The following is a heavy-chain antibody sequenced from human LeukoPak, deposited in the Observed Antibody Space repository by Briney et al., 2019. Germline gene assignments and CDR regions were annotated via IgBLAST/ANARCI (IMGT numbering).Heavy chain of an antibody. CDR2: FDPEDGET. V-gene: IGHV1-24*01. D-gene: IGHD2-21*02. CDR1: GYTLTELS. CDR3: ARGFIVVVTAASYDLDY. J-gene: IGHJ4*02. Sequence: ASVKVSCKVSGYTLTELSMHWVRQAPGKGLERMGGFDPEDGETIYAQKFQGRVTMTRDTSTSTVYMELSSLRSEDTAVYYCARGFIVVVTAASYDLDYWGQGTLVTVSS.